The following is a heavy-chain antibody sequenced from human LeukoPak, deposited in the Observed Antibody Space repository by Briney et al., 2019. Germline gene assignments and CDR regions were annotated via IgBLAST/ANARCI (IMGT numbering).Heavy chain of an antibody. V-gene: IGHV3-30*02. D-gene: IGHD5-12*01. CDR1: GFVLSDYG. CDR3: AKESDSGYHSEGPRN. Sequence: RGSLRLSCAASGFVLSDYGMHWVRQAPRKGLEWVAFVRNDGSSEYYVGSVKGRFTISRDKSKNTLYLQMNSLRVEDTAVYSCAKESDSGYHSEGPRNWGLGTLVTVSS. CDR2: VRNDGSSE. J-gene: IGHJ4*02.